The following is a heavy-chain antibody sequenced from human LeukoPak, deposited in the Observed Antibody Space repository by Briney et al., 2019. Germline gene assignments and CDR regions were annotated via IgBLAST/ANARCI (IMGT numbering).Heavy chain of an antibody. CDR2: ISGSSKYI. J-gene: IGHJ4*02. CDR1: GFIFSTYA. Sequence: MPGGSLRLSCAASGFIFSTYAMSWIRQAPGKGLEWVSYISGSSKYINYADSVKGRFTISRDNAKNSLYLQMNSLRAEDTAVYYCARGNRPPDYWGQGTLVTVSS. CDR3: ARGNRPPDY. V-gene: IGHV3-11*06.